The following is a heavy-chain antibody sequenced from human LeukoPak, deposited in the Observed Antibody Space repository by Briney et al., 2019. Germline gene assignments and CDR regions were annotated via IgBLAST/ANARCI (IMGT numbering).Heavy chain of an antibody. V-gene: IGHV3-9*01. CDR3: AKDIRAAALTATDY. D-gene: IGHD6-13*01. CDR2: ISWNSGSI. CDR1: GFTFDDYA. J-gene: IGHJ4*02. Sequence: GGSLRLSYAASGFTFDDYAMHWVRQAPGKGLEWVSGISWNSGSIGYADSVKGRFTISRDNAKNSLYLQMNSLRAEDTALYYCAKDIRAAALTATDYWGQGTLVTVSS.